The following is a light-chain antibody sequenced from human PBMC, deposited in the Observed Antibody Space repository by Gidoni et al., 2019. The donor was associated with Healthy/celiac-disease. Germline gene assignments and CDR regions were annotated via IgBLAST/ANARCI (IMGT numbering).Light chain of an antibody. J-gene: IGLJ1*01. V-gene: IGLV1-47*01. CDR1: SSNIGSNY. CDR3: AAWDDSLSGYV. Sequence: QSVLTPPPSASGTPGPRVTISCSGSSSNIGSNYVYWYQQLPGTDPKLLIYRNNQRPSGVPDRFSGSKSGTSGSLAISGLRPEDEADYYCAAWDDSLSGYVFGIGTKVTAL. CDR2: RNN.